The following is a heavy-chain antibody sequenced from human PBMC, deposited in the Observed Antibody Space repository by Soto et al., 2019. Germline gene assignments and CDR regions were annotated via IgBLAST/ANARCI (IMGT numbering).Heavy chain of an antibody. V-gene: IGHV4-4*02. CDR1: GGSISRAKW. CDR2: ISHSGIT. J-gene: IGHJ5*02. CDR3: ARVLRGWFDP. Sequence: SETLSLTCAVSGGSISRAKWWTWVRQPPGGGLEWIGEISHSGITNYKPSLKSRVTMSVDKTKNDVSLKLTSVTAADTAVYYCARVLRGWFDPWGQGTPVTVSS.